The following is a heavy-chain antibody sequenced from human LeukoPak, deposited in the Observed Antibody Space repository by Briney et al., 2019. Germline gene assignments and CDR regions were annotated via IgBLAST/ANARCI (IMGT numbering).Heavy chain of an antibody. CDR3: ARIMITFGGVIGNWFDP. CDR1: GGTFSSYA. J-gene: IGHJ5*02. V-gene: IGHV1-69*05. D-gene: IGHD3-16*02. Sequence: SVKVSCKASGGTFSSYAISWVRQAPGQGLEWMGRIIPIFGTANYAQKFQGRVTITTDESTSTAYMELSSPRSEDTAVYYCARIMITFGGVIGNWFDPWGQGTLVTVSS. CDR2: IIPIFGTA.